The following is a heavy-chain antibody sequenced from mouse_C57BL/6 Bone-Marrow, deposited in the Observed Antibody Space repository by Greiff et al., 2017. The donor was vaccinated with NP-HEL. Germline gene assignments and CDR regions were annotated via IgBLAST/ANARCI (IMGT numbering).Heavy chain of an antibody. CDR3: ARSYDEYDASYYFDY. CDR2: INPSSGYT. CDR1: GYTFTSYW. D-gene: IGHD2-4*01. J-gene: IGHJ2*01. V-gene: IGHV1-7*01. Sequence: QVQLQQSGAELAKPGASVKLSCKASGYTFTSYWMHWVKQRPGQGLEWIGYINPSSGYTKYNQKFKDKATLTADESSSTAYMQLSRLTYEDSAVYYCARSYDEYDASYYFDYWGQGTPLTVSS.